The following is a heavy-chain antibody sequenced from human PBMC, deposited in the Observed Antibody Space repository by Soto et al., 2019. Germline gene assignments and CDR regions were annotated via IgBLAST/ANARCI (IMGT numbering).Heavy chain of an antibody. V-gene: IGHV4-59*01. Sequence: QVQLQESGPGLVKPSETLSLICTVSGGSMNSYYWTWIRQPPGKGLEWIGYIYYSGSTKYNPSLKSRVTISIDTSKKQFSLKLSSVTAADTAVYYCARAAIVAATIDAFDIWGQGAMVTXSS. D-gene: IGHD2-15*01. CDR2: IYYSGST. CDR1: GGSMNSYY. CDR3: ARAAIVAATIDAFDI. J-gene: IGHJ3*02.